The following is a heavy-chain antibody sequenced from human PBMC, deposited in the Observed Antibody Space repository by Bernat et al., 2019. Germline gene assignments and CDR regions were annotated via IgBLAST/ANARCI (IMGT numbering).Heavy chain of an antibody. CDR3: ARSYWLEWEAVAAPFDY. V-gene: IGHV1-2*04. J-gene: IGHJ4*02. Sequence: QVQLVQSGAEVKKPGASVKVSCKASGYTFTGYYMHWVRQAPGQGLEWMGWINPNSGGTNYAQKFQGWVTMTRDTSISTAYMELSRLRSDDTAVYYCARSYWLEWEAVAAPFDYWGQGTLVTVSS. D-gene: IGHD6-19*01. CDR2: INPNSGGT. CDR1: GYTFTGYY.